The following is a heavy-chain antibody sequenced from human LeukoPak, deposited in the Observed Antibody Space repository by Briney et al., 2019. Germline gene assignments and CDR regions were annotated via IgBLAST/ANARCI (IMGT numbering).Heavy chain of an antibody. CDR1: GFTFSSYA. Sequence: PGGSLRLSCAASGFTFSSYAMTWVRQGPGKGLEWVADISGGGGSTFYADSVKGRFTISRDNSKSTLYLQIHSLRAEDTAVYYCAIYGGSGTNAFDIWGQGTMVTVSS. J-gene: IGHJ3*02. CDR2: ISGGGGST. V-gene: IGHV3-23*01. D-gene: IGHD2-15*01. CDR3: AIYGGSGTNAFDI.